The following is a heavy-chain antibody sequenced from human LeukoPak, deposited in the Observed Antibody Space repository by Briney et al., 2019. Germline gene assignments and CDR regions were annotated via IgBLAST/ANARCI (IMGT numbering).Heavy chain of an antibody. CDR3: ARKVAACFDY. J-gene: IGHJ4*02. CDR1: GGSISSYY. Sequence: SETLSLTCTVSGGSISSYYWSWIRQPPGKGLEWIGYIYYSGSTNYNPSLKSRVTISVDTSKNQFSLKLSSVTAADTAVYYCARKVAACFDYWGQGTLVTVSS. CDR2: IYYSGST. D-gene: IGHD6-6*01. V-gene: IGHV4-59*08.